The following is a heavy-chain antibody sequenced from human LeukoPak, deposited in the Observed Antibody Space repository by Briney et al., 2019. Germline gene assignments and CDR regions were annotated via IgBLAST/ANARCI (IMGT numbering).Heavy chain of an antibody. V-gene: IGHV3-30*18. J-gene: IGHJ1*01. D-gene: IGHD3-22*01. Sequence: GRSLRLSCAASGFTFSSYGMHWVRQAPGKGLEWVAVISYDGSNRYYADSVKGRFTISRDTSKNTLYLQMNSLRAEDTAVYYCAKADYYDSSGPIQHWGQGTLVTVSS. CDR1: GFTFSSYG. CDR3: AKADYYDSSGPIQH. CDR2: ISYDGSNR.